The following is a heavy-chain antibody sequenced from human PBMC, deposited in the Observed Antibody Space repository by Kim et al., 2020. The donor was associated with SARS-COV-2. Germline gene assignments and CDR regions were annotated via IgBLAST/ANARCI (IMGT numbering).Heavy chain of an antibody. CDR1: GFDFSANN. V-gene: IGHV3-48*02. CDR3: ARGWKQIS. CDR2: IGGSNGVI. D-gene: IGHD5-18*01. J-gene: IGHJ4*02. Sequence: GGSLRLSCAASGFDFSANNMIWVRQAPGKGLEWLSYIGGSNGVIYYADSVKGRFTISRDNAKNLLFLQINSLRDEDTAVYYCARGWKQISWGQGTLVTVSS.